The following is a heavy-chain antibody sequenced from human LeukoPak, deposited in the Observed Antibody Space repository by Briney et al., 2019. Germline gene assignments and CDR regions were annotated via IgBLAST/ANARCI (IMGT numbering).Heavy chain of an antibody. D-gene: IGHD1-14*01. V-gene: IGHV3-23*01. J-gene: IGHJ1*01. CDR2: ISGSGGST. CDR3: ARTPLSRFSAVGH. CDR1: GFTFSSYA. Sequence: GGSLRLSCAASGFTFSSYAMSWVRQAPGKGLEWVSAISGSGGSTYYADSVKGRFTISRDNSKNTLYLQMNSLRSEDTAVYYCARTPLSRFSAVGHWGQGTLVTVSS.